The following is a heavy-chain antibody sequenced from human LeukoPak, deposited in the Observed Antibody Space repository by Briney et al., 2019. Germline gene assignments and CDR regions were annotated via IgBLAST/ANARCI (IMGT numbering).Heavy chain of an antibody. J-gene: IGHJ3*02. CDR3: ARDPPAIRGAFDI. CDR2: INPNSGGT. CDR1: GYTFTGYY. D-gene: IGHD2-2*01. Sequence: ASVKVSCKASGYTFTGYYMHWVRQAPGQGLEWMGWINPNSGGTNYAQKLQGRVTMTTDTSTSTAYMELRSLRSDDTAVYYCARDPPAIRGAFDIWGQGTMVTVSS. V-gene: IGHV1-2*02.